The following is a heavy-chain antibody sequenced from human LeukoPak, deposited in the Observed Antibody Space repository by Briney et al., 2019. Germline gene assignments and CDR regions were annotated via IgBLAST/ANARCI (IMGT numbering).Heavy chain of an antibody. J-gene: IGHJ6*02. CDR3: ARDWAGIAVGYGMDV. CDR2: IKQDGSEK. D-gene: IGHD6-19*01. Sequence: GGSLRLSCAASGFTFSSYWMSWVRQAPGKGLEWVANIKQDGSEKYYVDSVKGRFTISRDNAKNSLYLQMNSLRAEDTAVYYCARDWAGIAVGYGMDVWGQGTTVTVSS. V-gene: IGHV3-7*03. CDR1: GFTFSSYW.